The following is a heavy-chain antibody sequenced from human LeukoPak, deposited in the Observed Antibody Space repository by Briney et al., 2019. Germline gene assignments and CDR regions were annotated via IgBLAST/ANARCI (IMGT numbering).Heavy chain of an antibody. CDR2: IYYSGST. J-gene: IGHJ4*02. Sequence: SETLSLTCTVSGGSISSYYWSWIRQPPGKGQEWIGYIYYSGSTNYNPSLKSRVTISVDTSKNQFSLKLSSVTAADTAVYYCARGPRLDYYDSSFDYWGQGTLVTVSS. CDR1: GGSISSYY. D-gene: IGHD3-22*01. CDR3: ARGPRLDYYDSSFDY. V-gene: IGHV4-59*01.